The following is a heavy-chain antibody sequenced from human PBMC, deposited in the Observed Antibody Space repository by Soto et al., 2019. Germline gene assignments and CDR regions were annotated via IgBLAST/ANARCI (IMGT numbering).Heavy chain of an antibody. Sequence: GGSLRLSCAVSGFICSSYDMSWVRQAPGKGLEWVSTILVSGSTHYEDSVKGRFTISRDTSKNTVYLQMNSLTAGDTAFYYCAKATATSGGAFEIYGQGTMVTVSS. CDR3: AKATATSGGAFEI. CDR2: ILVSGST. CDR1: GFICSSYD. V-gene: IGHV3-23*01. J-gene: IGHJ3*02. D-gene: IGHD1-1*01.